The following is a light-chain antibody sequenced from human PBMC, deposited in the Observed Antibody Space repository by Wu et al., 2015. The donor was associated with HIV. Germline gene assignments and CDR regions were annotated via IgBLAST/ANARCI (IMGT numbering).Light chain of an antibody. Sequence: DIQMTQSPSTLSASVGDRVTITCRASQSISSWLAWYQQKPGKAPKLLIYKASSLERGVPSRFSGSGSGTEFTLTISSLQPDDFATYYCQQYNTFVTFGPRDQSRISN. CDR1: QSISSW. CDR3: QQYNTFVT. J-gene: IGKJ3*01. V-gene: IGKV1-5*03. CDR2: KAS.